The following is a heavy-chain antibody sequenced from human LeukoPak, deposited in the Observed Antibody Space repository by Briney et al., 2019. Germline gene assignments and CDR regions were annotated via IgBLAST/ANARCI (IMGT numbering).Heavy chain of an antibody. V-gene: IGHV3-48*02. Sequence: PGGSLRLSCAASGFTFSSYTMNWVRQAPGKGLEKVSFISTTGSTIHYGDSVRGRFTISRDNAKNSLSLQMNSLRDEDTAVYYCARGCIGGSCWSRNWFDPWGQGTLVTVSS. CDR2: ISTTGSTI. CDR3: ARGCIGGSCWSRNWFDP. CDR1: GFTFSSYT. J-gene: IGHJ5*02. D-gene: IGHD2-15*01.